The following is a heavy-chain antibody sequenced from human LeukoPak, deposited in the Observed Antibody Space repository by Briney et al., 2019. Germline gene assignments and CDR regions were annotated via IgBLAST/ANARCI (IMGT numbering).Heavy chain of an antibody. CDR2: ISGSGGST. J-gene: IGHJ4*02. CDR1: GFTFSSYA. Sequence: GGSLRLSXAASGFTFSSYAMSWVRQAPGKGLEWVSAISGSGGSTYYADSVKGRFTISRDNSKNTLYLQMNSLRAEDTAVYYCAEDYGDYHFDYWGQGTLVTVSS. CDR3: AEDYGDYHFDY. D-gene: IGHD4-17*01. V-gene: IGHV3-23*01.